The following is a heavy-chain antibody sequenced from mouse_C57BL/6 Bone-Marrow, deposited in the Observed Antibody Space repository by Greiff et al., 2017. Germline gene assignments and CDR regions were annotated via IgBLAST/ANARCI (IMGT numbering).Heavy chain of an antibody. CDR3: ARKGPRVTTYYAMDY. J-gene: IGHJ4*01. CDR1: GYTFTNYW. D-gene: IGHD2-2*01. CDR2: IYPGGGYT. V-gene: IGHV1-63*01. Sequence: VQLQQSGAELVRPGTSVKMSCKASGYTFTNYWIGWAKQRPGHGLEWIGDIYPGGGYTNYNEKFKGKATLTADKSSSTAYMQFSSLTSEDSAIYYCARKGPRVTTYYAMDYWGQGTSVTVSS.